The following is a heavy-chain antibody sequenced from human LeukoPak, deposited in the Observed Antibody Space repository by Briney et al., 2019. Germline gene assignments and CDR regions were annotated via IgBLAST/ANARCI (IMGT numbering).Heavy chain of an antibody. J-gene: IGHJ4*02. CDR3: AKAPGGWHYNYFDY. D-gene: IGHD6-19*01. V-gene: IGHV3-30*18. CDR2: ISYDGSKK. Sequence: PGGSLRLSCAASGFTFSSYGMHWVRQAPGKGLEWVAVISYDGSKKYYADSVKGRFTISRDNSKNTLYLQMNSLRAEDTAVYYCAKAPGGWHYNYFDYWGQGTLVTVSS. CDR1: GFTFSSYG.